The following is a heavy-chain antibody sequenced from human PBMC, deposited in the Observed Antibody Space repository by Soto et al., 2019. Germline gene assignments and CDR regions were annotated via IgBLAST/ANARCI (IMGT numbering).Heavy chain of an antibody. D-gene: IGHD5-18*01. J-gene: IGHJ6*02. Sequence: QVQLVQSGAEVKKPGASVKVSCKASGYTFSSYAISWVRQAPGQGLEWMGGIIPIFGTANYAQKFQGRVTITADESTSTAYMELSSLRSEDTAVYYCVGGYSYGRYYYGMDVWGQGTTVTVSS. CDR3: VGGYSYGRYYYGMDV. CDR2: IIPIFGTA. V-gene: IGHV1-69*01. CDR1: GYTFSSYA.